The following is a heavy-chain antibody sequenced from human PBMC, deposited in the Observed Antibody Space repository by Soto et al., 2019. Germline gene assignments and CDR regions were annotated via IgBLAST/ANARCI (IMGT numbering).Heavy chain of an antibody. V-gene: IGHV3-23*01. CDR3: AKDWGSGYADYYYYMDV. Sequence: GGSLRLSCAASGFTFSSYAMSWVRQAPGKGLEWVSAISGSGGSTYYADSVKGRFTISRDNSKNTLYLQMNSLRAEDTAVYYCAKDWGSGYADYYYYMDVWGKGTTVTVSS. CDR1: GFTFSSYA. D-gene: IGHD5-12*01. J-gene: IGHJ6*03. CDR2: ISGSGGST.